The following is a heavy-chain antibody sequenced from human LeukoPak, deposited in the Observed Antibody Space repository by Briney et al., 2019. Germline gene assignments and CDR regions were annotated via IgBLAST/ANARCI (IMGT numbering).Heavy chain of an antibody. J-gene: IGHJ4*02. V-gene: IGHV3-23*01. CDR1: GFTFSSYA. D-gene: IGHD2-21*02. Sequence: PGGSLRLSCAASGFTFSSYAMNWVRQAPGKGLEWVSVISGGGASTYYADSVKGRFTISRDNSKNTLYLQMNSLRAEDTAIFYCAKGQSEYCGGDCHFDYWGQGTLVTVSS. CDR3: AKGQSEYCGGDCHFDY. CDR2: ISGGGAST.